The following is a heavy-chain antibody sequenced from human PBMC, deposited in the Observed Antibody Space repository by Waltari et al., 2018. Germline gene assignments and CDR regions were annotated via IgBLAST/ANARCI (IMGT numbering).Heavy chain of an antibody. Sequence: LVQSGAEVMKPGASVRVSCKASRDAVTEHYIHWVRQAPGQGLEWVGWVNTKGGGTNYAQRFAGRITVTWEASSTTAYMEFSRLTSGDTAVYFCAREYCGGDCRLFDYWGQGTPVTVSS. CDR1: RDAVTEHY. J-gene: IGHJ4*02. D-gene: IGHD2-21*02. V-gene: IGHV1-2*02. CDR2: VNTKGGGT. CDR3: AREYCGGDCRLFDY.